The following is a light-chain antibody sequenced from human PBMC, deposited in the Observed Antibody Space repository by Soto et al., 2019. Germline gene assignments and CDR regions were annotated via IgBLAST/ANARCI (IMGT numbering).Light chain of an antibody. CDR1: QSVSSSY. V-gene: IGKV3-20*01. CDR2: GAS. J-gene: IGKJ1*01. CDR3: QQYSRAPLT. Sequence: EIVLTQTPGTLSLSPGERATLSCRASQSVSSSYLAWYQQKPGQAPRLLIYGASSRATGIPDRFSGSGSGTDFTLTISRLEPEDFAVYYCQQYSRAPLTFGQGTKV.